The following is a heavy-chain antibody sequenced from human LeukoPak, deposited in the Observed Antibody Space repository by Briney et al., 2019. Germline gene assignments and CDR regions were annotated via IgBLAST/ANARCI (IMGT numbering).Heavy chain of an antibody. D-gene: IGHD3-22*01. J-gene: IGHJ3*02. CDR3: ARGRAPTFIHIVVVITVAFDI. V-gene: IGHV4-39*07. CDR1: GGSISSSSFY. CDR2: INHSGST. Sequence: SETLSLTCTVSGGSISSSSFYWSWIRQPPGKGLEWIGEINHSGSTNYNPSLKSRVTISVDTSKNQFSLKLSSVTAADTAVYYCARGRAPTFIHIVVVITVAFDIWGQGTMVTVSS.